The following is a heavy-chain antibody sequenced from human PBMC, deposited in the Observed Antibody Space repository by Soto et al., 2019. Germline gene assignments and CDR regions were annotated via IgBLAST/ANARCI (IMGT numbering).Heavy chain of an antibody. V-gene: IGHV3-30-3*01. Sequence: GGSLRLSCAASGFTFSSYAMHWVRQAPGKGLEWVAVISYDGSNKYYADSLKGRFTISRDNSKNTLYLQMNSLRAEDTAVYYCAREFADYDFWSGYYDAFDIWGQGTMVTVSS. D-gene: IGHD3-3*01. J-gene: IGHJ3*02. CDR2: ISYDGSNK. CDR3: AREFADYDFWSGYYDAFDI. CDR1: GFTFSSYA.